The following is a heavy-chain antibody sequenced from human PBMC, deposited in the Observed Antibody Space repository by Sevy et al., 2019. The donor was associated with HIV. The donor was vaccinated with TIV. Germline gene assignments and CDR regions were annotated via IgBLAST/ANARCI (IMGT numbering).Heavy chain of an antibody. V-gene: IGHV4-4*07. D-gene: IGHD7-27*01. CDR1: GGSISSYY. CDR3: AREMKGNLGLDAFDI. J-gene: IGHJ3*02. Sequence: SETLSLTCTVSGGSISSYYWSWIRQPAGKGLEWIGRIYTSGSTNYNPSLKSRVTMSVDTSKNQFSLKLSSVTAADTDVYYCAREMKGNLGLDAFDIWGQGTMVTVSS. CDR2: IYTSGST.